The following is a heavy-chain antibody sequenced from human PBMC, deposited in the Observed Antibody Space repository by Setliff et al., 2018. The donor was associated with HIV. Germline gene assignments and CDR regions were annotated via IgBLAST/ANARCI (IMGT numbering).Heavy chain of an antibody. CDR2: IHYSGSS. V-gene: IGHV4-59*01. J-gene: IGHJ6*03. Sequence: PSETLSLTCTVSGGSISGYYWSWVRQPPEKRLELIGFIHYSGSSDDNPSLKSRITISVDMSRNQFSLVLSSVTAADTAVYYCARFQAWQLGRRGGYYYYMDVWGKGTTVTVSS. D-gene: IGHD1-1*01. CDR1: GGSISGYY. CDR3: ARFQAWQLGRRGGYYYYMDV.